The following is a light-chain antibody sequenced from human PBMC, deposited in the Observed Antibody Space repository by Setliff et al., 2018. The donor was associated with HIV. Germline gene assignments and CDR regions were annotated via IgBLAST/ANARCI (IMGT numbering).Light chain of an antibody. CDR3: SSYTGSSTLYV. J-gene: IGLJ1*01. Sequence: QSALAQPASVSVSPGQSITISCTGTSSDVGAYNYVSWYQQDPGKAPKLMIYEVSNRPSGVSDRFSGSKSGNTASLTISGLQAEDEADYYCSSYTGSSTLYVFGTGTKVTVL. CDR1: SSDVGAYNY. CDR2: EVS. V-gene: IGLV2-14*01.